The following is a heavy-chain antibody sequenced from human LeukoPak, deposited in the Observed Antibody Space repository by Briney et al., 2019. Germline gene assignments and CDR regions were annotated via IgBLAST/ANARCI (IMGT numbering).Heavy chain of an antibody. CDR3: AKDRGGGFDS. CDR2: ITDGFST. J-gene: IGHJ4*02. CDR1: GFTFSSYA. Sequence: GGSLRLSCAASGFTFSSYAMSWVRQAPGEGLEWVSSITDGFSTHSADSVKGRFTISRDNSKNTLYLQMNSLRAEDTAVYYCAKDRGGGFDSWGQGTLVTVSA. D-gene: IGHD3-16*01. V-gene: IGHV3-23*01.